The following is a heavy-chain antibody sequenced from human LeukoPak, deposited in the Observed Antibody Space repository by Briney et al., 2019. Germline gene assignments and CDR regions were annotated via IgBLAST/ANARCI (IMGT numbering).Heavy chain of an antibody. CDR1: GFTFINAW. J-gene: IGHJ4*02. CDR2: IKSKTDGGTT. V-gene: IGHV3-15*01. Sequence: GGSLRLSCAASGFTFINAWISWVRQAPGKGLEWVGRIKSKTDGGTTDYAAPVKGRFTISRDDSKNTVYLQMNSLKTEDTAVYYCTTGSSGWYGFNHWGQGTLVTVSS. D-gene: IGHD6-19*01. CDR3: TTGSSGWYGFNH.